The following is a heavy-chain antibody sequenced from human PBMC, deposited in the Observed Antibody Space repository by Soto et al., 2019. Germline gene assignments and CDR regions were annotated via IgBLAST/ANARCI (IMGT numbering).Heavy chain of an antibody. D-gene: IGHD6-25*01. V-gene: IGHV1-69*01. Sequence: QVQLVQSGAEVKKPGSSVKVSCKASGGTFSSYAISWVRQAPGQGLEWMGGIIPSFGTANYAQKFQGRVTITADESTSTAYMELSSLRSEDTAVYYCAREKGDSSGWPAVINYYGMDVWGQGTTVTVSS. CDR1: GGTFSSYA. J-gene: IGHJ6*02. CDR2: IIPSFGTA. CDR3: AREKGDSSGWPAVINYYGMDV.